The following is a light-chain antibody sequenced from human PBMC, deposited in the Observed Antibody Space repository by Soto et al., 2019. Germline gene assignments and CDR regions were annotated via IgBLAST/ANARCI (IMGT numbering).Light chain of an antibody. CDR2: WAS. V-gene: IGKV4-1*01. CDR1: QSILYRSNNKNY. Sequence: DIVMTQSPESLAVSLGERATINCRSSQSILYRSNNKNYLAWYQQKLGQPPKLLIYWASTREPGVPDRFSGSVSGTEFTLTISSLQPDDFATYYCQQYNSYSLTFGGGTKVDIK. J-gene: IGKJ4*01. CDR3: QQYNSYSLT.